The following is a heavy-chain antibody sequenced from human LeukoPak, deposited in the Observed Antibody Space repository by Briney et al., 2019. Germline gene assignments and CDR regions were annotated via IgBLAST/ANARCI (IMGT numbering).Heavy chain of an antibody. CDR1: GGSISSYY. CDR2: IFYTGTT. J-gene: IGHJ4*02. D-gene: IGHD6-19*01. Sequence: SETLSLTCAVSGGSISSYYWSWIRQPPGKGLEWIGYIFYTGTTNYNFSLKSRLTISVDTSKNQFSLRLTSVTAADTAVYYCARGWGYFDYWGQGTLVTVSS. V-gene: IGHV4-59*01. CDR3: ARGWGYFDY.